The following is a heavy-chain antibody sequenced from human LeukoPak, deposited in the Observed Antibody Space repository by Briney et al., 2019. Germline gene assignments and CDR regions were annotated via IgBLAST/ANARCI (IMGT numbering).Heavy chain of an antibody. CDR2: IRIGGGGT. Sequence: PGGSLRLSCAASGFDLTTYAMTWVRQAPAKGLEWVSSIRIGGGGTYYADSVKGRFAISRDSSKNTLYLQMNSLRPEDTAVYYCARENNYGYNRFDYWGQGTLVTVSS. CDR1: GFDLTTYA. D-gene: IGHD5-18*01. CDR3: ARENNYGYNRFDY. V-gene: IGHV3-23*01. J-gene: IGHJ4*02.